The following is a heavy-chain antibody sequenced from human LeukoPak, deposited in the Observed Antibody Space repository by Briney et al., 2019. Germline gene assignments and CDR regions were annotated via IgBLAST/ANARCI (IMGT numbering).Heavy chain of an antibody. D-gene: IGHD2-2*01. CDR3: ARVASTTCDCPDYFDY. CDR2: ISAYTSNT. CDR1: GYTFTTFG. J-gene: IGHJ4*02. V-gene: IGHV1-18*01. Sequence: GASVKVSCKASGYTFTTFGITWVRQAQGQGLEWMGWISAYTSNTNYAPKFQGRVTMTTDTSTSTAHMELRSLTSDDTAVYYCARVASTTCDCPDYFDYWGQGTLVTVSS.